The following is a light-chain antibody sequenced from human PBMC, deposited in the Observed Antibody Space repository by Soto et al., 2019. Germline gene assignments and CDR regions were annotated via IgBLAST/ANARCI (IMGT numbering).Light chain of an antibody. CDR3: QQYNNWPLT. CDR2: GAS. CDR1: QSVSSN. V-gene: IGKV3-15*01. Sequence: EIVLAQSPATLSVSPGERATLSCRASQSVSSNLAWYQRKPGQAPGLLIYGASTMAPGIPARFSGSGSGAEFTLTSSNLQSEDVAVYYCQQYNNWPLTFGQGTKVELK. J-gene: IGKJ1*01.